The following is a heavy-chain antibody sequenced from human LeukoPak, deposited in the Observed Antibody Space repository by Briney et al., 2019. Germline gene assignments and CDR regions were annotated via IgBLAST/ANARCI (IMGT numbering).Heavy chain of an antibody. CDR1: GYTFTSYA. CDR2: INAGNGNT. J-gene: IGHJ4*02. D-gene: IGHD6-13*01. Sequence: ASVKVSCKASGYTFTSYAMHWVRQAPGQRLEWMGWINAGNGNTKYSQKLQGRVTMTTDTSTSTAYMELRSLRSDDTAVYYCARDRASLGSSSWYEENHPFDYWGQGTLVTVSS. V-gene: IGHV1-3*01. CDR3: ARDRASLGSSSWYEENHPFDY.